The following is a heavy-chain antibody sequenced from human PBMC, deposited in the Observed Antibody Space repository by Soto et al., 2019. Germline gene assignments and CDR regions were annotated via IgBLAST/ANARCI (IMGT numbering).Heavy chain of an antibody. CDR3: ARVLVPAALDY. J-gene: IGHJ4*02. Sequence: QVQLVQSGAEVKKPGASVKVSCKASGYTFTSYYMHWVRQAPGQGLEWMGIINPSGGSTSYAQKFQGXXTXTXXTSTSTVYMELSSLRSEDTAVYYCARVLVPAALDYWGQGTLVTVSS. D-gene: IGHD2-2*01. CDR2: INPSGGST. CDR1: GYTFTSYY. V-gene: IGHV1-46*01.